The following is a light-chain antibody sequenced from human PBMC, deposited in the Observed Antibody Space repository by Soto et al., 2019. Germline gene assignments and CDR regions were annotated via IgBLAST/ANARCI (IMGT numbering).Light chain of an antibody. CDR2: DVS. CDR3: SSYTNSSFLHV. V-gene: IGLV2-14*03. Sequence: QSALTQPASVSGSPGQSITISCTGTSSDVGGYNYVSWYQQHPGKAPKLMIYDVSNRPSGVSNRFSGSKSGNTASLTISGLQAEDEADYYCSSYTNSSFLHVFGTVTKVTVL. J-gene: IGLJ1*01. CDR1: SSDVGGYNY.